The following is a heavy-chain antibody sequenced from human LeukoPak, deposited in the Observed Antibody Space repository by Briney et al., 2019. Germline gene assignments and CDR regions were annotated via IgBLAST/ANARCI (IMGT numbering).Heavy chain of an antibody. V-gene: IGHV1-18*01. CDR2: TSVNNGDT. Sequence: ASVKVSCKASGYMFNLYGISWVRQAPGQGLEWMAWTSVNNGDTEYGQKFQGRVTVTTDTSTSTVYLELRSLRPDDTAVYYCVRDQYLNVMTGFDEWGQGTLVTVSS. CDR1: GYMFNLYG. D-gene: IGHD3-9*01. CDR3: VRDQYLNVMTGFDE. J-gene: IGHJ4*02.